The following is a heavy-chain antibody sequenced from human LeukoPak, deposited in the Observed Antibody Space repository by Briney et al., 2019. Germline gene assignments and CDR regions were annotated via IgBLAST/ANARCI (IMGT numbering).Heavy chain of an antibody. CDR2: ISGSGGST. V-gene: IGHV3-23*01. D-gene: IGHD3-22*01. CDR1: GFTFSSYG. Sequence: QTGGSLRLSCAASGFTFSSYGMSWVRQAPGKGLEWVSAISGSGGSTYYADSVKGRFTISRDNSKNTLYLQMNSLRAEDTAVYYCAKDRFKNYDSSGYYYWHWGQGTLVTVSS. J-gene: IGHJ4*02. CDR3: AKDRFKNYDSSGYYYWH.